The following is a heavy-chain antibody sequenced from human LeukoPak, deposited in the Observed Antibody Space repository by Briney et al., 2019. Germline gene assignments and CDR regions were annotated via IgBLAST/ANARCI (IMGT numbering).Heavy chain of an antibody. D-gene: IGHD3-22*01. Sequence: GGSLRLSCAASGFTFSNYWMHWVRQAPGKGLVWVSRIKSDGSTNYADSVKGRFTISRDNPKKTLSLQMNSLRPEDTGVYYCARAPSEIGGYYPEYFRHWGQGTLVTVSS. CDR3: ARAPSEIGGYYPEYFRH. CDR1: GFTFSNYW. V-gene: IGHV3-74*01. J-gene: IGHJ1*01. CDR2: IKSDGST.